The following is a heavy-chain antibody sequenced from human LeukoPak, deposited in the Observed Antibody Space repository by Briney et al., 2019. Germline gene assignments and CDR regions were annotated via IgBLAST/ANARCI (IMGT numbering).Heavy chain of an antibody. V-gene: IGHV4-39*07. J-gene: IGHJ4*02. D-gene: IGHD6-13*01. CDR1: GGSISGSTYY. Sequence: SETLALTCTVSGGSISGSTYYWAWIRQPPGKGLEWIGSVYYTGNTYHNPSLKSRVTISVDTSKNQFSLKLSSVTAADTAVYYCARELGSSSWYTRRTRYFDYWGQGTLVTVSS. CDR3: ARELGSSSWYTRRTRYFDY. CDR2: VYYTGNT.